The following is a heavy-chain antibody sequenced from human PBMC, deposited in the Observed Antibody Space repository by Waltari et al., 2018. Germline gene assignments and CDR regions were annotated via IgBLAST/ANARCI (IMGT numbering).Heavy chain of an antibody. Sequence: QMQLQESGPGLVRPSETLSRTCTIFGASMRGSNWWTWVRQAPGMGLEWIGEFHHSGTTYSNPSLKSRLSLTVEESKNQIYLKLTSVTAADTGTYYCARSNGGLLDDWGQGTLVTVSS. J-gene: IGHJ4*02. CDR1: GASMRGSNW. V-gene: IGHV4-4*02. CDR2: FHHSGTT. CDR3: ARSNGGLLDD. D-gene: IGHD2-8*01.